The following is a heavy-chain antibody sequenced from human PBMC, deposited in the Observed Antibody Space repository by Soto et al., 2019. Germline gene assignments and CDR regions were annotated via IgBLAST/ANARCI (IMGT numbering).Heavy chain of an antibody. Sequence: VQLVESGGGVVQPGRSLRLSCAASGFTFSSYGMHWVRQAPGKGLEWVAVISYDGSNKYYADSVKGRFTISRDNSKNTLYMQMNSLRAEDTAVYYCAKGRCSTCCYNYYYGMDVWGQGTTVTVS. D-gene: IGHD2-2*02. CDR3: AKGRCSTCCYNYYYGMDV. CDR2: ISYDGSNK. CDR1: GFTFSSYG. V-gene: IGHV3-30*18. J-gene: IGHJ6*02.